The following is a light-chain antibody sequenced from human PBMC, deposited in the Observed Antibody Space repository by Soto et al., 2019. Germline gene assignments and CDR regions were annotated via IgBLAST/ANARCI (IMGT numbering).Light chain of an antibody. CDR1: QSVNLN. V-gene: IGKV3-15*01. CDR2: GAS. Sequence: EIMMTQSPGTLSVSPGEGATLSCTASQSVNLNLAWYHQKPDQPPRLPLYGASTRATGIPVRFRSSGSGTQFTQTFSSLQSEDSAIYYCQPYGGVPYTCGQGTKLEIK. J-gene: IGKJ2*01. CDR3: QPYGGVPYT.